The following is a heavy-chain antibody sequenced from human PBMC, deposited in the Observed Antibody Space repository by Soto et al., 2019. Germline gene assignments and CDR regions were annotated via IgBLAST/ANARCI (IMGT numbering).Heavy chain of an antibody. D-gene: IGHD3-22*01. Sequence: GGSLRLSCAASGFTFSDYAMSWVRQAPGKGLEWVSAIGGGGGYTYNADSVKGRFTISRDNSKNTVSLQLNSLKVEDTAVYFCAKGDSGGFPRYFDYRGQGTLVTVSS. CDR3: AKGDSGGFPRYFDY. V-gene: IGHV3-23*01. J-gene: IGHJ4*02. CDR2: IGGGGGYT. CDR1: GFTFSDYA.